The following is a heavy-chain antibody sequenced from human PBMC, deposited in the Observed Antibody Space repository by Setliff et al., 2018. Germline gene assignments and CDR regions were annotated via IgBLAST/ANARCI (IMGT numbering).Heavy chain of an antibody. V-gene: IGHV3-11*04. CDR1: RCTFSGYY. Sequence: LRLSCATSRCTFSGYYMPWVRQAPGKGWEWVSYVGEIGNNIHYADSVKCLLTIYRDNAKNSLYPQMNSLRVEDTALYYCARDGNNWNDLDYWGHGTLVTVSS. CDR3: ARDGNNWNDLDY. J-gene: IGHJ4*01. CDR2: VGEIGNNI. D-gene: IGHD1-20*01.